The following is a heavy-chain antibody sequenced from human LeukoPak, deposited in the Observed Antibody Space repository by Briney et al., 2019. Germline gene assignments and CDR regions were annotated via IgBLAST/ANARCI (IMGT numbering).Heavy chain of an antibody. Sequence: GGSLKISCQGSGYSITTYWLSWVRQMPGKGLEWMGRIDPSDSYSNYNPSFQGHVTISADNSISTAYLHWRSLKAADNAIYYCARYYNVVDSNDYFYYYCMDVWGKGTTVTVTS. CDR2: IDPSDSYS. V-gene: IGHV5-10-1*01. J-gene: IGHJ6*04. CDR1: GYSITTYW. D-gene: IGHD2-21*01. CDR3: ARYYNVVDSNDYFYYYCMDV.